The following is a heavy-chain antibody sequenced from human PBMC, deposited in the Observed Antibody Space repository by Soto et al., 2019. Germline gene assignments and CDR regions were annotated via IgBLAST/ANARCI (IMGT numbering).Heavy chain of an antibody. CDR1: GGTFSSYT. CDR2: IIPILGIA. D-gene: IGHD6-13*01. V-gene: IGHV1-69*02. CDR3: ARAELAAAVGMDV. Sequence: QVQLVQSGAEVKKPGSSVKVSCTSSGGTFSSYTIRWVRQATGQGLEWMGRIIPILGIANYAQKFQGSVTITADKSTSTAYMELSSLRSEDTAVYYCARAELAAAVGMDVWGQGTTVTVSS. J-gene: IGHJ6*02.